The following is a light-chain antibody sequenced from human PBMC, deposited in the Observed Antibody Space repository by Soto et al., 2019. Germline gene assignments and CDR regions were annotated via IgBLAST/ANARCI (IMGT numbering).Light chain of an antibody. CDR3: QQYDNSLYT. J-gene: IGKJ2*01. Sequence: EIVLTQPPGTLSLSPGERVTLSCRASQSVSSTYLAWYQQKPGQAPRLLIYGASSRATGIPDRFSGSGSGTDFTLTISRLEPEDFAVYYCQQYDNSLYTFGQGTKLEIK. V-gene: IGKV3-20*01. CDR1: QSVSSTY. CDR2: GAS.